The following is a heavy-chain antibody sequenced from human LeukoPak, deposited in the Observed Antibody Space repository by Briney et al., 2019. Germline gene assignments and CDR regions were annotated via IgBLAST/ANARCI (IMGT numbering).Heavy chain of an antibody. D-gene: IGHD4-17*01. CDR3: AREGGRTTVTPPYFHH. J-gene: IGHJ1*01. Sequence: GGSLRLSCAASGFTFSSYGMHWVRQAPGKGLEWVAFIRYDGSNKYYADSVKGRFTISRDNSKNTLYLQMNSLRAEDTAVYYCAREGGRTTVTPPYFHHWGQGTLVTVSS. CDR1: GFTFSSYG. V-gene: IGHV3-30*02. CDR2: IRYDGSNK.